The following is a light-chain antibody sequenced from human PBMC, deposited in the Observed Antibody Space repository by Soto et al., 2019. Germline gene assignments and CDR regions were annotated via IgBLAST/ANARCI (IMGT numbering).Light chain of an antibody. CDR3: QQYNSWPPAWT. Sequence: EIVMTQSPATLSVSPGERTTLSCRASRSVTTSLAWYQQKPGQAPRLLIYGASTRATGIPARFSGSGSGTEFTLTISSLQSEDFAVYYCQQYNSWPPAWTFGQGTKVDIK. CDR2: GAS. V-gene: IGKV3-15*01. J-gene: IGKJ1*01. CDR1: RSVTTS.